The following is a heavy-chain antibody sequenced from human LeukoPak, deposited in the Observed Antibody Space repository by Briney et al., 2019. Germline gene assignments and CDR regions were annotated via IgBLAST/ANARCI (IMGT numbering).Heavy chain of an antibody. D-gene: IGHD2-15*01. CDR1: GFTLSNSW. V-gene: IGHV3-74*01. Sequence: PGGSLRLSCAASGFTLSNSWMHWVRQAPGKGLVWVSRIDPDGNTDYADSVKGRFTISRDNAKNTLHLQMSSLKSEDTAVYYCTIGKCSGGSCYFDFDYWGQGTLVTVSS. CDR3: TIGKCSGGSCYFDFDY. CDR2: IDPDGNT. J-gene: IGHJ4*02.